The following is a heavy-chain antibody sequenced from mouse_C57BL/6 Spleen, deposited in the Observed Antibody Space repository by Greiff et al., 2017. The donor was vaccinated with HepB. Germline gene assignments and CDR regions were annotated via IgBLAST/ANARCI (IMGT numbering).Heavy chain of an antibody. CDR3: TRSSPHYFDY. CDR1: GYTFTSYW. J-gene: IGHJ2*01. D-gene: IGHD1-1*01. CDR2: IHPNSGST. Sequence: VQLQQSGAELVKPGASVKLSCKASGYTFTSYWMHWVKQRPGQGLEWIGMIHPNSGSTNYNEKFKSKATLTVDKSSSTAYMELRSLTSEDSAVYYCTRSSPHYFDYWGQGTTLTVSS. V-gene: IGHV1-64*01.